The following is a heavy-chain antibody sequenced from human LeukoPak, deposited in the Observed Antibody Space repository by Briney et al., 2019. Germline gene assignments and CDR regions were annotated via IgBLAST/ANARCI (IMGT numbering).Heavy chain of an antibody. D-gene: IGHD4-17*01. CDR1: GFTFSNYA. CDR2: ISGSGGST. J-gene: IGHJ4*02. CDR3: AKRGTVTTFGHCDY. Sequence: GGSLRLSCAAAGFTFSNYAMSWVRQAPGKGLEWVSVISGSGGSTYYADSVKGRFTISRDNSKNTLYLQMNSLRAEDTAVYYCAKRGTVTTFGHCDYWGQGTLVTVSS. V-gene: IGHV3-23*01.